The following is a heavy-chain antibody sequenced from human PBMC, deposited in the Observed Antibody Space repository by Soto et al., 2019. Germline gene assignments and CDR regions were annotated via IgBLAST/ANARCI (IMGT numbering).Heavy chain of an antibody. V-gene: IGHV1-18*01. Sequence: QVKLVQSRAEVKNPGASVKGSCKASGYSFTRYGIAWARQAPGQGLERMGWINTYNGNTNYAQNLQGRVTLTTDTSTSTAYMELTSLRSNDTAIYYCAMVDVYVTPSPQDVWGQGTTVIVSS. CDR3: AMVDVYVTPSPQDV. CDR2: INTYNGNT. J-gene: IGHJ6*02. D-gene: IGHD3-16*01. CDR1: GYSFTRYG.